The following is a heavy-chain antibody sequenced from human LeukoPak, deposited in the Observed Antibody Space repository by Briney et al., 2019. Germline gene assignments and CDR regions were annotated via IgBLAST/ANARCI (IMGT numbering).Heavy chain of an antibody. CDR3: ARARGARITMIVVVDYFDY. V-gene: IGHV4-59*01. J-gene: IGHJ4*02. D-gene: IGHD3-22*01. CDR1: GGSISSYY. CDR2: SYYSGST. Sequence: SETLSLTCTVSGGSISSYYWSWIRQPPGKGLEWIGYSYYSGSTNYNPSLKSRVTISVDTSKNQFSLKLSSVTAADTAVYYCARARGARITMIVVVDYFDYWGQGTLVTVSS.